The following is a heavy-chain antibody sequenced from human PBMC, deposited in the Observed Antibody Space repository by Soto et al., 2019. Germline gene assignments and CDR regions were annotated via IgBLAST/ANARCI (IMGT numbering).Heavy chain of an antibody. CDR3: ARGNVVVPAAPYYYYCMDV. J-gene: IGHJ6*01. D-gene: IGHD2-2*01. Sequence: ASVKVSCKASGYTFTSYGISWVRQAPGQGLEGMGWISAYNGNTNYAQKLQGRVTMTTDTSTSTAYLVLRSLRSDDTAVYYCARGNVVVPAAPYYYYCMDVWGQGTTVTVSS. CDR1: GYTFTSYG. V-gene: IGHV1-18*04. CDR2: ISAYNGNT.